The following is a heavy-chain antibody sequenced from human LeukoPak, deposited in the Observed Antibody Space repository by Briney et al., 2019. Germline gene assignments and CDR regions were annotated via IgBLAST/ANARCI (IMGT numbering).Heavy chain of an antibody. CDR2: IYYSGST. Sequence: SSEPQSLTCTVSGGSVSSSSYYWGWIRQPPGKGLEWIGSIYYSGSTYYNPSLKSRVTISVDTSKNQFSLKLSSVTAADTAVYYCSSGLMYYYYMDVWGKGTTVTVSS. J-gene: IGHJ6*03. V-gene: IGHV4-39*07. CDR1: GGSVSSSSYY. D-gene: IGHD2-8*01. CDR3: SSGLMYYYYMDV.